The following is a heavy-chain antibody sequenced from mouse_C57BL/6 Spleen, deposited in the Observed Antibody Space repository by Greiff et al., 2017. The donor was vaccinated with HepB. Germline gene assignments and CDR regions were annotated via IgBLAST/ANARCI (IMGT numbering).Heavy chain of an antibody. J-gene: IGHJ3*01. CDR3: ASGGGAY. V-gene: IGHV5-4*03. Sequence: EVMLVESGGGLVKPGGSLKLSCAASGFTFSSYAMSWVRQTPEKRLEWVATISDGGSYTYYPDNVKGRFTISRDNAKNNLYLQMSHLKSEDTAMYYCASGGGAYWGQGTLVTVSA. CDR1: GFTFSSYA. CDR2: ISDGGSYT.